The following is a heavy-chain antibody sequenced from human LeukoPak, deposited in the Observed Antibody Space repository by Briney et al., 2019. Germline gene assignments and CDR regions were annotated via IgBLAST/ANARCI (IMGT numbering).Heavy chain of an antibody. CDR2: ISAYNGNT. J-gene: IGHJ6*03. CDR1: GYTFTSYG. Sequence: ASVTVSCKASGYTFTSYGISWVRQAPGQGLEWMGWISAYNGNTNYAQKLQGRVTMTTDTSTSTAYMELRSLRSDDTAVYYCASGTSYYYYMDVWGKGTTVTVSS. CDR3: ASGTSYYYYMDV. V-gene: IGHV1-18*01. D-gene: IGHD2-2*01.